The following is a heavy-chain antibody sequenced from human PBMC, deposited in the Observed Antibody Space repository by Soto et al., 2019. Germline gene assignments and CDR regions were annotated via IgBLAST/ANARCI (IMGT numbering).Heavy chain of an antibody. V-gene: IGHV4-30-2*01. J-gene: IGHJ5*02. CDR3: ARVPSP. CDR1: GGSISSSSYS. Sequence: SETLSLTCTVSGGSISSSSYSWSWIRQPPGEGLEWIGYIYHSGSTYYNPSLKSRVTISVDRSKNQFSLKLTSVTAADTAVYYCARVPSPWGQGTLVTVSS. CDR2: IYHSGST.